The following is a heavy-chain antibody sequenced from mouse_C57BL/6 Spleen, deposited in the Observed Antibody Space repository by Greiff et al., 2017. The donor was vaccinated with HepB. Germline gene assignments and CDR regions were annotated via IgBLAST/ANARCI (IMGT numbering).Heavy chain of an antibody. D-gene: IGHD2-1*01. J-gene: IGHJ4*01. Sequence: EVQLQESGAELVRPGASVKLSCTASGFNIKDDYMHWVKQRPEQGLEWIGWIDPENGDTEYASKFQGKATITADTSSNTAYLQLSSLTSEDTAVYYGTTGGNYVDYAMDYWGQGTSVTVSS. V-gene: IGHV14-4*01. CDR3: TTGGNYVDYAMDY. CDR2: IDPENGDT. CDR1: GFNIKDDY.